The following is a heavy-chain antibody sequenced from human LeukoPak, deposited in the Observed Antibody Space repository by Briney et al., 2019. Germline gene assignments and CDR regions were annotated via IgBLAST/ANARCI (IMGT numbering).Heavy chain of an antibody. CDR2: INTNTWNP. CDR3: AREDYYGSESYSSF. J-gene: IGHJ4*02. V-gene: IGHV7-4-1*02. CDR1: GYTFTNYA. Sequence: ASVKVSCKASGYTFTNYAMNCVRQAPGQGLEWMGWINTNTWNPTYAQGFTGRFVFSLDTSVSTAYLQISSLKDEDTAVYYCAREDYYGSESYSSFWGQGTLVTVSS. D-gene: IGHD3-10*01.